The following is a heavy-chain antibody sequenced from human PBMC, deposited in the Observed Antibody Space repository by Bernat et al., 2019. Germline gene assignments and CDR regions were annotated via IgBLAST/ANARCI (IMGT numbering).Heavy chain of an antibody. CDR3: AKAMAGHWYFDL. V-gene: IGHV3-23*01. J-gene: IGHJ2*01. CDR1: GFTFSSYA. Sequence: EVQLLESGGGLVQPGGSLSLSCAASGFTFSSYAMSWVRQAPGKGLEWVSAISGSGGNTYDADSVKCRFTISRDNSKNTLYLQMNSLRAEDTAVYYCAKAMAGHWYFDLWGRGTLVTVSS. D-gene: IGHD6-19*01. CDR2: ISGSGGNT.